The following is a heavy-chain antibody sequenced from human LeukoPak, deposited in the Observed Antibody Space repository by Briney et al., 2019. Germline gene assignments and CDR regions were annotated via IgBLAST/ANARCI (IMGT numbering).Heavy chain of an antibody. CDR3: AKDGFYYDSSVGY. CDR2: IRYDGSNK. V-gene: IGHV3-30*02. CDR1: GFTFSSYG. Sequence: QSGGSLRLSCAASGFTFSSYGMHWVRQAPGKGLEWVAFIRYDGSNKYYADSVKGRFTISRDNSKNTLYLQMNSLRAEDTAVYYCAKDGFYYDSSVGYWGQGTLVTVSS. J-gene: IGHJ4*02. D-gene: IGHD3-22*01.